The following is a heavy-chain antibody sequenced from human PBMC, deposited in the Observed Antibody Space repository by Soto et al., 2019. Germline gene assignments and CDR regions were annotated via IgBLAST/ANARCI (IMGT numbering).Heavy chain of an antibody. CDR2: ISYDGSNK. V-gene: IGHV3-30*18. D-gene: IGHD6-19*01. J-gene: IGHJ5*01. Sequence: QVQLVESGGGVVQPGRSLRLSCAASGFTFSSYGMHWVRQATGKGLEWVAVISYDGSNKYYADSVKGRFTISRDNSKNTLYLQMNSQRTEDTAVYYCAKEALSVGVARTWFDSRGNGTLVTVAS. CDR1: GFTFSSYG. CDR3: AKEALSVGVARTWFDS.